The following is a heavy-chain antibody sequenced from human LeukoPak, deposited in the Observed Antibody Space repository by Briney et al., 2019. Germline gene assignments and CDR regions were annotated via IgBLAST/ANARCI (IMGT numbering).Heavy chain of an antibody. CDR3: ARRIVGAFPFDY. CDR2: ITTSGGTI. V-gene: IGHV3-48*02. J-gene: IGHJ4*02. D-gene: IGHD1-26*01. CDR1: GFTFSSYN. Sequence: GGSLRLSCAASGFTFSSYNMNWVRQAPGKGLEWISYITTSGGTIYYADSVKGRFTISRDNAKNSLYLQMNSLRDEDTAVYYCARRIVGAFPFDYWDQGTLVTVSS.